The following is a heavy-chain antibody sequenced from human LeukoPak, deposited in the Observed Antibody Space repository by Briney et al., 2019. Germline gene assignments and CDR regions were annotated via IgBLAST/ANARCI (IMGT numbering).Heavy chain of an antibody. CDR3: AGYGGFSK. J-gene: IGHJ4*02. CDR1: GFTVSGNH. Sequence: GSLRLSCAVSGFTVSGNHVTWVRQAPGKGLAWVSTIYNTGTTNYADSVEGRFTISRDNSKNTVYLQMNSLRAEDMAIYYCAGYGGFSKWGQGTHVTVSS. V-gene: IGHV3-53*01. CDR2: IYNTGTT. D-gene: IGHD4-23*01.